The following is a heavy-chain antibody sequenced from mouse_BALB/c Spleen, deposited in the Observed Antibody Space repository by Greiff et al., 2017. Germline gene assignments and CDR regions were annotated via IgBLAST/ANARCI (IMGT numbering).Heavy chain of an antibody. Sequence: EVKLEESGGGLVKPGGSLKLSCAASGFAFSSYDMSWVRQTPEKRLEWVAYISSGGGSTYYPDTVKGRFTISRDNAKNTLYLQMSSLKSEDTAMYYCARQLSYFDYWGQGTTLTVSS. CDR3: ARQLSYFDY. D-gene: IGHD1-3*01. CDR2: ISSGGGST. J-gene: IGHJ2*01. CDR1: GFAFSSYD. V-gene: IGHV5-12-1*01.